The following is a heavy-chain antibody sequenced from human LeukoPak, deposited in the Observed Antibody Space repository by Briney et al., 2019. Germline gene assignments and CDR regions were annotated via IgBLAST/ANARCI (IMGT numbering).Heavy chain of an antibody. CDR2: INPDSGGT. V-gene: IGHV1-2*02. CDR1: GYTLTELS. CDR3: AREVRRVAVAGIFNY. J-gene: IGHJ4*02. D-gene: IGHD6-19*01. Sequence: ASVNVSCKVSGYTLTELSMHWVRQAPGKGLEWMGWINPDSGGTNYAQKFQGRVTMTRDTSISTAYMELSRLRSDDTAVYYCAREVRRVAVAGIFNYWGQGTLVTVSS.